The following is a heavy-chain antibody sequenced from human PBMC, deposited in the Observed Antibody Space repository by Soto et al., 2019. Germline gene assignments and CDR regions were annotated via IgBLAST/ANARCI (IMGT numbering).Heavy chain of an antibody. CDR1: GYTFTGYY. D-gene: IGHD3-16*01. V-gene: IGHV1-2*02. CDR3: AREVGGGRQYYFDS. CDR2: TNPSNGGT. Sequence: QVHLVQSGAEVKKPGASVKVSCKASGYTFTGYYIHWVRQAPGQGLEWMGWTNPSNGGTNYAQKFQGRVTMTRDTFLSIGYMELTTLRSDDTAVFYCAREVGGGRQYYFDSWGLGTLVTVSS. J-gene: IGHJ4*02.